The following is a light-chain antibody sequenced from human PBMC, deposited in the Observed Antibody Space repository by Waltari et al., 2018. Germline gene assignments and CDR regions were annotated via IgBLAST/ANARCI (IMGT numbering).Light chain of an antibody. CDR1: QSVGRT. CDR2: GAS. CDR3: QHYVRLPAT. Sequence: EIVLTQSPGTLSLSPGERATLSCRASQSVGRTLAWYQQKPGQAPRLLMYGASSRATGTPDRFSGSGSGTDFSLTISRLDPEDFAVYYCQHYVRLPATFGQGTKVEIK. V-gene: IGKV3-20*01. J-gene: IGKJ1*01.